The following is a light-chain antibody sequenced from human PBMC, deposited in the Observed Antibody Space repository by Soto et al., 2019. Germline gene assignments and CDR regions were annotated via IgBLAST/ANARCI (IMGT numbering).Light chain of an antibody. V-gene: IGKV1-5*03. J-gene: IGKJ1*01. Sequence: HMTQSPSTLSTSVGYIGTITCLDSQSISSWVASYKQKPGKALKLLIYKASSLESGVPSRFSGSGYGTEFNISLRSLQPDDSATYDCERYNSDPWTFGQGTKVDI. CDR2: KAS. CDR3: ERYNSDPWT. CDR1: QSISSW.